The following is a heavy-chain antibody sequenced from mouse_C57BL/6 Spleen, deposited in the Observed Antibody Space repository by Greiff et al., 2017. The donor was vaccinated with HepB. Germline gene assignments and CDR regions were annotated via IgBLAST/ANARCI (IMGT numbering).Heavy chain of an antibody. CDR2: IYPGSGNT. D-gene: IGHD2-4*01. CDR1: GYTFTDYY. V-gene: IGHV1-76*01. CDR3: ARFDYDGGYSDV. J-gene: IGHJ1*01. Sequence: VQLQQSGAELVRPGASVKLSCKASGYTFTDYYINWVKQRPGQGLEWIARIYPGSGNTYYNEKFKGKATLTADKSSSTAYLQLSSLTSEDSAVDFCARFDYDGGYSDVWGPRTPVTVSS.